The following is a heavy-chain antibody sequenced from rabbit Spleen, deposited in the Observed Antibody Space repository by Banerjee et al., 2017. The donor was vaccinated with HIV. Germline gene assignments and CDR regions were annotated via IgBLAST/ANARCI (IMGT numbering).Heavy chain of an antibody. Sequence: QSLEESGGGLVKPGGTLTLTCTASEIDLSRHYYMCWVRQAPGKGLEWIACIHVDRSDTTWYANWVNGRFTISKISSTTVTLQMASLTVADTATYFCARHCNGDAAYNLGAFDPWGKGTLVTVS. CDR1: EIDLSRHYY. CDR2: IHVDRSDTT. J-gene: IGHJ2*01. D-gene: IGHD6-1*01. CDR3: ARHCNGDAAYNLGAFDP. V-gene: IGHV1S40*01.